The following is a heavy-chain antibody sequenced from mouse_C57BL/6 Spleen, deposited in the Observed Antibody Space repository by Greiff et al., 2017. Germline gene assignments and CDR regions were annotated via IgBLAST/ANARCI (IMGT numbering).Heavy chain of an antibody. CDR1: GYTFTSYW. J-gene: IGHJ4*01. CDR2: IHPSDSDT. D-gene: IGHD1-1*01. CDR3: AIGYGSIQVDD. V-gene: IGHV1-74*01. Sequence: QVQLQQPGAELVKPGASVKVSCKASGYTFTSYWMHWVKQRPGQGLEWIGRIHPSDSDTNYNHKFKCKATLTVDKTSSTAYMQLSSLTSAVSAVYYWAIGYGSIQVDDWGQRPSVTVSS.